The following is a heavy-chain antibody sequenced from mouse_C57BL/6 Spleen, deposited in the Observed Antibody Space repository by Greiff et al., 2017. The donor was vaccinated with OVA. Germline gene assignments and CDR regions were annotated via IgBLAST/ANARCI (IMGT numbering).Heavy chain of an antibody. CDR1: GFSLTSYG. CDR2: IWRGGST. D-gene: IGHD1-1*01. Sequence: QVQLKESGPGLVQPSQSLSITCTVSGFSLTSYGVHWVRQPPGKGLEWLGVIWRGGSTDYNAAFISRLSISKDNSKSQVFFKMNSLQADDTAIYYCAKNFYYGSSYGYFDVWGTGTTVTVSS. CDR3: AKNFYYGSSYGYFDV. J-gene: IGHJ1*03. V-gene: IGHV2-4*01.